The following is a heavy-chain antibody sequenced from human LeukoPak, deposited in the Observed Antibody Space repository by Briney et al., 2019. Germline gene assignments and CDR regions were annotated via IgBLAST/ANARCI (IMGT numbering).Heavy chain of an antibody. CDR1: GFTFTSSA. V-gene: IGHV1-58*02. CDR3: AAGPGGGYLADY. D-gene: IGHD1-26*01. J-gene: IGHJ4*02. Sequence: VASVKVSCKASGFTFTSSAMQWVRQARGQRLEWIGWIVVGSGNTNYAQKFQERVTITRDMSTSTAYMELSSPRSEDTAVYYCAAGPGGGYLADYWGQGTLVTVSS. CDR2: IVVGSGNT.